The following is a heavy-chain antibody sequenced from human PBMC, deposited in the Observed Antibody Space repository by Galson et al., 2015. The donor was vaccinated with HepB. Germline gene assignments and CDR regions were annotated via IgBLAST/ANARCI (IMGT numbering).Heavy chain of an antibody. V-gene: IGHV3-21*01. CDR3: ARDPRTYYFYGALDV. J-gene: IGHJ3*01. CDR2: ISSSGTYK. D-gene: IGHD2/OR15-2a*01. CDR1: GFTFRSYN. Sequence: SLRLSCAGSGFTFRSYNMNWVRQAPGKGLEWVSSISSSGTYKFYVDSVKGRFTISRDNSKNTLFLQMNSLRVEDTAVYYCARDPRTYYFYGALDVWGQGTAVTVSS.